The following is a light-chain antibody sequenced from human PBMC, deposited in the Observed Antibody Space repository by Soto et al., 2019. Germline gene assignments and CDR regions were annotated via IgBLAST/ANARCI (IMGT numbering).Light chain of an antibody. CDR3: QHFGSSLRR. V-gene: IGKV3-20*01. CDR2: GTS. Sequence: GTLSLSPGDRATLSCRASQSFSSHFLAWYQQKPGQAPRLLIHGTSSRATGIPDRFSGSGSGTDFTLTINSLEPEDFAVYYCQHFGSSLRRFGQGTMVDIK. CDR1: QSFSSHF. J-gene: IGKJ1*01.